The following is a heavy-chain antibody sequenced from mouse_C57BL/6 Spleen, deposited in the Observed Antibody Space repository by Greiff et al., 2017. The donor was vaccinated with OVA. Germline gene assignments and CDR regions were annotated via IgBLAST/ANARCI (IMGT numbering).Heavy chain of an antibody. Sequence: QVQLQQSGPGLVQPSQSLSITCTVSGFSLTSYGVHWVRQSPGKGLEWLGVIWSGGSTDYNAAFISRLSISKDNSKSQVFFKMNSLQADDTAIYYCARNYEATSGFACWGQGTLVTVSA. V-gene: IGHV2-2*01. J-gene: IGHJ3*01. CDR2: IWSGGST. D-gene: IGHD1-1*01. CDR1: GFSLTSYG. CDR3: ARNYEATSGFAC.